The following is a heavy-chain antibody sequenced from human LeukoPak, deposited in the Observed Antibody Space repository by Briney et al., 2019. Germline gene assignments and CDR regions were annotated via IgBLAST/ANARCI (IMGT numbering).Heavy chain of an antibody. D-gene: IGHD5-12*01. J-gene: IGHJ5*02. CDR3: ARHLVEGYTRKWFDL. V-gene: IGHV3-7*01. CDR2: IKEYGSEK. CDR1: GFTFSSYW. Sequence: GGSLRLSCVGSGFTFSSYWMSWVRQAPGKGLEWVGNIKEYGSEKYYVDSVKGRFTASRDDAKNSLYLQMTSLRAEDTAVYYCARHLVEGYTRKWFDLWGQGTLVTVSS.